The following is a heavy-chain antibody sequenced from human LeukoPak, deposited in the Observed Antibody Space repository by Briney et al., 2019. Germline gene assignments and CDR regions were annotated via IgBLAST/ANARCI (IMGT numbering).Heavy chain of an antibody. V-gene: IGHV3-23*01. CDR1: GFTFSTFG. CDR3: ARSRGPNTFGGVHDY. Sequence: PGGSLRLSCAGSGFTFSTFGMSWVRQAPGKGLEWLSGISGSGGSTYYADSVKGRFTISRGNSKNTLYLQMHSLRAEDTAVYYCARSRGPNTFGGVHDYWGQGTLVTVSS. CDR2: ISGSGGST. D-gene: IGHD3-16*01. J-gene: IGHJ4*02.